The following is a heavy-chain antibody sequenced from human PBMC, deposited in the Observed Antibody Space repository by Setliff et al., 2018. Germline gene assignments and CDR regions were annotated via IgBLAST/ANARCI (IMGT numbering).Heavy chain of an antibody. J-gene: IGHJ2*01. CDR3: AREVYDILTGYSYWYFDL. V-gene: IGHV1-3*01. CDR1: GFTSTNYA. Sequence: ASVKVSCKASGFTSTNYALHWLRQAPGQRLEWMAYINGGNGNTHYSQKFRGRVTVTRDTSASTVFMELSTLSSEDTAVYYCAREVYDILTGYSYWYFDLWGRGTLVTVSS. D-gene: IGHD3-9*01. CDR2: INGGNGNT.